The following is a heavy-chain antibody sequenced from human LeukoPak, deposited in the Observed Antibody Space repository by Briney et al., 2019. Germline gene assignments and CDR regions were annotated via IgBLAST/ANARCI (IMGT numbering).Heavy chain of an antibody. Sequence: GASVKVSCKASGGTFSSYAISWVRQAPGQGLEWMGGIIPIFGTANYAQKFQGRVTITADESTSTAYMELSSLRSEDTAVYYCAREGGIVVVPAAIGNWFDPWGQGTLVTVSS. V-gene: IGHV1-69*13. D-gene: IGHD2-2*01. CDR1: GGTFSSYA. CDR3: AREGGIVVVPAAIGNWFDP. J-gene: IGHJ5*02. CDR2: IIPIFGTA.